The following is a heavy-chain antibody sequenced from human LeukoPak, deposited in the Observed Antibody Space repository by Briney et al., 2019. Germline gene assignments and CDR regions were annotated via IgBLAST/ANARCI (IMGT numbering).Heavy chain of an antibody. J-gene: IGHJ4*02. CDR1: GFTFSSYA. CDR2: ISYDGSNK. D-gene: IGHD1-26*01. V-gene: IGHV3-30-3*01. Sequence: AGSLRLSCAASGFTFSSYAMHWVRQAPGKGLEWVAVISYDGSNKYYADSVQGRFTISRDNSKNTLYLQMNSLRAEATAVYYCARDLGASTDYWGQGTLVTVSS. CDR3: ARDLGASTDY.